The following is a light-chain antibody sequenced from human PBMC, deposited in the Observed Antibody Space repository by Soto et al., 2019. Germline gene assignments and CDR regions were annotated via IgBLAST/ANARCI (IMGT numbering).Light chain of an antibody. Sequence: QSVLTQPPSASGTPGQRVTISCSGSSSNIGSNTVNWYQQLPGTAPKLLIYSNNQRPSGVPDRFAGSKSGTSASLAISGLQSEDEDDYYCAALDDSLNGWVFGGGTKRTVL. CDR3: AALDDSLNGWV. J-gene: IGLJ3*02. CDR1: SSNIGSNT. V-gene: IGLV1-44*01. CDR2: SNN.